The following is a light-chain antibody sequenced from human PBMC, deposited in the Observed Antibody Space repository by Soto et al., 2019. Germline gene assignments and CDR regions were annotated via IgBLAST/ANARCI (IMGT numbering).Light chain of an antibody. CDR1: QSISSW. CDR2: DAS. V-gene: IGKV1-5*01. Sequence: DIQMPQSPSTLSASVGDRVTITCRASQSISSWLAWYQQKPGKAPKLLIYDASSLESGVPSRFSGGGSGTEFTLTISSLQPDDFATYYFQQYNSYPWTFGQGTKVEIK. J-gene: IGKJ1*01. CDR3: QQYNSYPWT.